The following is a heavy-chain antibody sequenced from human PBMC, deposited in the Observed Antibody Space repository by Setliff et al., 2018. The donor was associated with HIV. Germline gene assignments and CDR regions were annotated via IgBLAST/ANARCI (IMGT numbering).Heavy chain of an antibody. CDR1: GGSLSNYY. D-gene: IGHD5-12*01. CDR3: ARGPVSGYDRGWVDS. CDR2: IYASRST. Sequence: SETLSLTCTVAGGSLSNYYWSWIRQSPGKGPEWIGYIYASRSTNHNPSLKSRVTISPDTSKNQFSLKVTSVTAADTAIYYCARGPVSGYDRGWVDSWGQGTQVTVS. J-gene: IGHJ4*02. V-gene: IGHV4-4*09.